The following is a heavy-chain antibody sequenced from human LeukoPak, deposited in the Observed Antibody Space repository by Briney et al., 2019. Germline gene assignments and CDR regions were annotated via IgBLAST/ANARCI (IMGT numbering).Heavy chain of an antibody. CDR2: LYNSGHT. CDR3: ARDHLAAAGHYYYGMDV. Sequence: SETLSLTCTVSGGSISSYYWSWIRQPPGKGLEWIGYLYNSGHTKYNPSLKSRVTMSLDTSKNEFSLKLSSATAADTAVYFCARDHLAAAGHYYYGMDVWGQGTAVTVSS. J-gene: IGHJ6*02. D-gene: IGHD6-13*01. V-gene: IGHV4-59*01. CDR1: GGSISSYY.